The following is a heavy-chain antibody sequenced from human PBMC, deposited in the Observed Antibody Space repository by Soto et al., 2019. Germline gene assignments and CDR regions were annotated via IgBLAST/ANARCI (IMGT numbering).Heavy chain of an antibody. CDR3: TRHAYSSGWNFDL. CDR1: GFTSSGSA. V-gene: IGHV3-73*01. D-gene: IGHD6-19*01. Sequence: EVQLVESGGGLVQPGGSLKLSCAASGFTSSGSAMHWVRQASGKGLEWVGRIKSKANSYATAYAASVKGRFTISRDDSKNTAYLQMNSLKTEDTAVYYCTRHAYSSGWNFDLLGRGTLVTVSS. J-gene: IGHJ2*01. CDR2: IKSKANSYAT.